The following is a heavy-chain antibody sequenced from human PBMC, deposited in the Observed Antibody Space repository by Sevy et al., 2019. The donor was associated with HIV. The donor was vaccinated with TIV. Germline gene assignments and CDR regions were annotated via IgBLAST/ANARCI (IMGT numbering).Heavy chain of an antibody. D-gene: IGHD3-16*02. CDR1: GFTFSSYS. Sequence: GGSLRLSCAASGFTFSSYSMNWVRQAPGKGLEWVSSISSSSSYIYYADSVKGRFTISRDNAKNSLYLQMSSLRAEDTAVYYCARDRDYVWGSYRQFDYWGQGTLVTVSS. CDR3: ARDRDYVWGSYRQFDY. V-gene: IGHV3-21*01. CDR2: ISSSSSYI. J-gene: IGHJ4*02.